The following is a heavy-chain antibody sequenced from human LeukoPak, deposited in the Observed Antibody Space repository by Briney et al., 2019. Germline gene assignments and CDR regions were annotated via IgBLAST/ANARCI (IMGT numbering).Heavy chain of an antibody. CDR3: ARVKYCSSTSCPRGYYYMDV. D-gene: IGHD2-2*01. CDR1: GYTFTSYY. Sequence: ASVKVSCKASGYTFTSYYMHWVRQAPGQGLEWMGIINPSGGSTSYAQKFQGRVTMTRDTSTSTAYMELRSLRSDDTAVYYCARVKYCSSTSCPRGYYYMDVWGKGTMVTVSS. CDR2: INPSGGST. V-gene: IGHV1-46*01. J-gene: IGHJ6*03.